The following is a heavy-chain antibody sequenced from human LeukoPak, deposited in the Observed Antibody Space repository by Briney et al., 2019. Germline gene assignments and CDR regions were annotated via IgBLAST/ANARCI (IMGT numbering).Heavy chain of an antibody. J-gene: IGHJ4*02. CDR1: GGSISSYY. CDR2: IYYSGST. Sequence: SETLSLTCTVSGGSISSYYWSWIRQPPGKGLEWIGYIYYSGSTNYNPSLKSRVTISVDTSKNQFSLKLSPVTAADTAVYYCARSSALWFGELGRDYYFDYWGQGTLATVSS. V-gene: IGHV4-59*01. D-gene: IGHD3-10*01. CDR3: ARSSALWFGELGRDYYFDY.